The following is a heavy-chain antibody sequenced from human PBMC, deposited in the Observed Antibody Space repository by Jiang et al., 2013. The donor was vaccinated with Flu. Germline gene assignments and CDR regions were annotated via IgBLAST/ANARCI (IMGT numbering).Heavy chain of an antibody. V-gene: IGHV1-69*04. D-gene: IGHD3-10*01. CDR1: GGTFSSYA. Sequence: SGAEVKKPGSSVKVSCKASGGTFSSYAISWVRQAPGQGLEWMGRIIPILGIANYAQKFQGRVTITADKSTSTAYMELSSLRSEDTAVYYCARGGSGSYSLYYYYGMDVWGKGTTVTVSS. J-gene: IGHJ6*04. CDR2: IIPILGIA. CDR3: ARGGSGSYSLYYYYGMDV.